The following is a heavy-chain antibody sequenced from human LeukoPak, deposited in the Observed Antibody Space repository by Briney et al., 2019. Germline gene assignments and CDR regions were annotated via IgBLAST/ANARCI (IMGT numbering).Heavy chain of an antibody. CDR2: IYYSGTT. D-gene: IGHD3-22*01. Sequence: SETLSLTCAVYGGSFSSSSYYWGWLRQPPRKGLEWIVSIYYSGTTYYNPSLKSRVTISVDTSNNQFSLKLRSVTATDTAVYYCARRTITMIVGYYFDYWGQGTLVTVSS. V-gene: IGHV4-39*01. CDR3: ARRTITMIVGYYFDY. J-gene: IGHJ4*02. CDR1: GGSFSSSSYY.